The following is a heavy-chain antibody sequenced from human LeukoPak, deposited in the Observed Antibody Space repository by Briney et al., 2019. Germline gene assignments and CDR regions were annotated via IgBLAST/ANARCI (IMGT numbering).Heavy chain of an antibody. CDR3: ARDLGYSYGRIFDY. CDR2: IYHSGST. J-gene: IGHJ4*02. Sequence: ASETLSLTCAVSGYSISSGYYWGWIRQPPGKGLEWIGNIYHSGSTYYNPSLKSRVTISVDTSKNQFSLKLSSVTAADTAVYYCARDLGYSYGRIFDYWGQGTLVTVSS. CDR1: GYSISSGYY. D-gene: IGHD5-18*01. V-gene: IGHV4-38-2*02.